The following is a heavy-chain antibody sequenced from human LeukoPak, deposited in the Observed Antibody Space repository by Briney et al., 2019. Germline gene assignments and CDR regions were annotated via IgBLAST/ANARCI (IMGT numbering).Heavy chain of an antibody. V-gene: IGHV1-2*02. CDR2: INPNSGGT. J-gene: IGHJ5*02. CDR1: GYTFTGYY. CDR3: ARVIYQAYWFDP. D-gene: IGHD2-21*01. Sequence: ASVKVSCKASGYTFTGYYMHWVRQAPGQGLEWMGWINPNSGGTNYAQKFQGRVTMTRDTPISTAYMELSRLRSDDTAVYYCARVIYQAYWFDPWGQGTLVTVSS.